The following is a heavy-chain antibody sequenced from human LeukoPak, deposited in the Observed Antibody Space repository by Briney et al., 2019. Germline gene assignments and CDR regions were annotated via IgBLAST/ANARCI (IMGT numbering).Heavy chain of an antibody. D-gene: IGHD3-3*01. J-gene: IGHJ5*02. CDR3: ARGIAPYYDFWSGPNWFDP. CDR2: IYYSGST. V-gene: IGHV4-30-4*08. CDR1: GGSISSSSYY. Sequence: SETLSLTCTVSGGSISSSSYYWSWIRQPPGKGLEWIGYIYYSGSTYYNPSLKSRVTISVDTSKNQFSLKLSSVTAADTAVYYCARGIAPYYDFWSGPNWFDPWGQGTLVTVSS.